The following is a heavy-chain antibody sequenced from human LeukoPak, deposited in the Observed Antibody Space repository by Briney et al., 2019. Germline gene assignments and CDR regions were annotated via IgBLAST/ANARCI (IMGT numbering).Heavy chain of an antibody. CDR2: TYHSGST. Sequence: SETLSLTCTVSGGSISSHYWSWIRQPPGKGLEWIGYTYHSGSTKYNPSLKSRITISVDTSKNQFSLKLSSVTAADTAVYYCARLYDSSTYTNWLDPWGQGTLVTVSS. D-gene: IGHD3-22*01. CDR1: GGSISSHY. CDR3: ARLYDSSTYTNWLDP. J-gene: IGHJ5*02. V-gene: IGHV4-59*11.